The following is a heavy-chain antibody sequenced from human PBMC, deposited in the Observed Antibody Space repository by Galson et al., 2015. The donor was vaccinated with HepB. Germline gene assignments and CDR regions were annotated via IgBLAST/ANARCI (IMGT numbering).Heavy chain of an antibody. D-gene: IGHD3-22*01. Sequence: LRLSCAASGFTFSAYALHWVRQAPGKGLEWVAVISDDGSNKYYADSVKGRITISRDNSKNTLYLQTNSLRAEDTAMYYCARVPYYDSSAYYLSYFDYWGQGTLVSVSS. CDR3: ARVPYYDSSAYYLSYFDY. CDR2: ISDDGSNK. V-gene: IGHV3-30*04. J-gene: IGHJ4*02. CDR1: GFTFSAYA.